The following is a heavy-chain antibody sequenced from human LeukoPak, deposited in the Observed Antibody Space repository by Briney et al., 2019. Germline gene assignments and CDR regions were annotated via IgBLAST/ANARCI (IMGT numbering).Heavy chain of an antibody. J-gene: IGHJ4*02. D-gene: IGHD3-22*01. CDR2: ISYDGSNK. V-gene: IGHV3-30*03. Sequence: PGGSLRLSCAASGFTFSSYGMHWVRQAPGKGLESAAVISYDGSNKYYADSVKGRFTISRDNSKNTLYLQMNSLRAEDTAVYYCARSYYYDSSGYYDTFSSFDYWGQGTLVTVSS. CDR3: ARSYYYDSSGYYDTFSSFDY. CDR1: GFTFSSYG.